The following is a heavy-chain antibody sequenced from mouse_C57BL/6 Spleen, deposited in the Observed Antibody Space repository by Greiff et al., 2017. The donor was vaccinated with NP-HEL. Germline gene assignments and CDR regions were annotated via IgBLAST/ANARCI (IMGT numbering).Heavy chain of an antibody. D-gene: IGHD2-4*01. CDR3: ARHMNYDYEESAMDY. V-gene: IGHV5-6*01. CDR1: GFTFSSYG. Sequence: EVQLVESGGDLVKPGGSLKLSCAASGFTFSSYGMSWVRQTPDKRLEWVATISSGGSYTYYPDSVKGRFTISRDNAKNTLYLQMSSLKSEDTAMYYCARHMNYDYEESAMDYRGQGTSVTVSS. J-gene: IGHJ4*01. CDR2: ISSGGSYT.